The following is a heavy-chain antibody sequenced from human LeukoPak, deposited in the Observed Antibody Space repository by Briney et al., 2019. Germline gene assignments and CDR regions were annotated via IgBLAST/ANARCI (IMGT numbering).Heavy chain of an antibody. CDR1: GFTFSSYA. CDR3: ARNRLEETGKNCLAP. V-gene: IGHV3-30*09. D-gene: IGHD1-1*01. Sequence: GRSLRLSCAASGFTFSSYAMHWVRQAPGKGLEWVTVISYDGTNKYYADSLKGRFAISRDNSKNTLYLHMNSLRVEDTAVYYCARNRLEETGKNCLAPCGQETLVTSPS. J-gene: IGHJ5*02. CDR2: ISYDGTNK.